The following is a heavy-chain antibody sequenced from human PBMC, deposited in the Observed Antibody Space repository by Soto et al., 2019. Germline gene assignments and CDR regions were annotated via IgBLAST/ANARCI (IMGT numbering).Heavy chain of an antibody. CDR1: GFTVSTYG. V-gene: IGHV3-30*03. J-gene: IGHJ4*01. D-gene: IGHD2-8*02. CDR2: ISRDGGTK. Sequence: QVPLVESGGGVVQPGRSLRLSCAGSGFTVSTYGMHWVRQAPGKGLEWVAVISRDGGTKFYADSGKGRFTISRDNSRNTLFLEMNSLRGDDMAVYYGTGEVESGYWGRGTLVTVCS. CDR3: TGEVESGY.